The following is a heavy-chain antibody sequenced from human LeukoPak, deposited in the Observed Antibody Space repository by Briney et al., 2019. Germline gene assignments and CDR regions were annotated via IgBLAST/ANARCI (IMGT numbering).Heavy chain of an antibody. CDR1: GFTFSSHD. D-gene: IGHD2-15*01. J-gene: IGHJ4*02. CDR3: ARDYGGPHYFDY. CDR2: ITTATTSYI. Sequence: GGSLRLSCAASGFTFSSHDMNWVRQAPGKGLEWVSSITTATTSYIYYADSVKGRFTISRDDAKNSLHLQMDSLRAEDTAVHYCARDYGGPHYFDYWGQGTLVTVSS. V-gene: IGHV3-21*01.